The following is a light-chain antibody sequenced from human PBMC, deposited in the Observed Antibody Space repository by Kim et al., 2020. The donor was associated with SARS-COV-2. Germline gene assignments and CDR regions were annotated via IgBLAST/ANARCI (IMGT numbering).Light chain of an antibody. CDR2: DVS. CDR3: SSYTSSSTLV. CDR1: SSDVGGYNY. Sequence: GQSITITFTGTSSDVGGYNYVSWYQQHPGKAPKLMIYDVSNRPSGFSNRFSGSKSGNTASLTISGLQAEDEADYYCSSYTSSSTLVFGTGTKVTVL. V-gene: IGLV2-14*03. J-gene: IGLJ1*01.